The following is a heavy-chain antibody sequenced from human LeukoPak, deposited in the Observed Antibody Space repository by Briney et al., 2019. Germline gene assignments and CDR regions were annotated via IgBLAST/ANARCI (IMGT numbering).Heavy chain of an antibody. D-gene: IGHD5-18*01. Sequence: SVKVSCKPSGGTFSSYAISWVRHAPGQGLEWMGGIITIFGTANYAQKFQGRVTIATDESTSTAYMELSSLRSEDTAVYYCARDLSGYSYEGPWDAFDIWGQGTMVTVSS. CDR3: ARDLSGYSYEGPWDAFDI. V-gene: IGHV1-69*05. CDR1: GGTFSSYA. CDR2: IITIFGTA. J-gene: IGHJ3*02.